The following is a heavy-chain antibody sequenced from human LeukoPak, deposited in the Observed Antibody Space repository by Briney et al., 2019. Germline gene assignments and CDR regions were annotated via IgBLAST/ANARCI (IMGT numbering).Heavy chain of an antibody. Sequence: GESLKISCKGSGYIFISYWIGWGRQMPGKGLEWMGIIYPGDSDTRYSPSFQGQVTISADKSISTAYLQWSSLKASDTAMYYCARPNDPDSIGDAFDIWGQGTMVTVSS. CDR3: ARPNDPDSIGDAFDI. CDR1: GYIFISYW. J-gene: IGHJ3*02. V-gene: IGHV5-51*01. D-gene: IGHD3-22*01. CDR2: IYPGDSDT.